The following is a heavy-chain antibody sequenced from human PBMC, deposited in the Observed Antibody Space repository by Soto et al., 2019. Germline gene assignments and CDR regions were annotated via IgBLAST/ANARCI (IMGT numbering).Heavy chain of an antibody. CDR1: GYTFTSYD. CDR3: ARGAYCGGDCYRKYYYYYYGMDV. V-gene: IGHV1-8*01. D-gene: IGHD2-21*02. Sequence: ASVKVSCKASGYTFTSYDINWLRQATGQGLEWMGWMNPNSGNTGYAQKFQGRVTMTRNTSISTAYMELSSLRSEDTAVYYCARGAYCGGDCYRKYYYYYYGMDVWGQGTTVTVSS. CDR2: MNPNSGNT. J-gene: IGHJ6*02.